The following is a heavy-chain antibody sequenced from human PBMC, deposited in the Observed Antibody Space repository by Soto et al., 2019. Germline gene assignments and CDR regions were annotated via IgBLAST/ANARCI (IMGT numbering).Heavy chain of an antibody. CDR3: ARGGVTMVRGVPPTTYYYYYGMDV. CDR2: IIPIFGTA. CDR1: GGTFSSYA. D-gene: IGHD3-10*01. J-gene: IGHJ6*02. Sequence: GASVKVSCKASGGTFSSYAISWVRQAPGQGLEWMGGIIPIFGTANYAQKFQGRVTITADESTSTAYMELSSLRSEDTAVYYCARGGVTMVRGVPPTTYYYYYGMDVWGQGTTVTVSS. V-gene: IGHV1-69*13.